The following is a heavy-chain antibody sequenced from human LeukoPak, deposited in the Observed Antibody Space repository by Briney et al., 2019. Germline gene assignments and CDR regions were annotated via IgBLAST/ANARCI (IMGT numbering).Heavy chain of an antibody. J-gene: IGHJ5*02. Sequence: GGSLRLSCAASGFTVSSNYMSWVRQAPGKGLEWVSVIYSGGSTYYADSVKGRFTISRDNSKKTLYLQMNSLRSDDTAVYYCARGLDLYPGYSYGQNWFDPWGQGTLVTVSS. CDR2: IYSGGST. V-gene: IGHV3-53*05. CDR3: ARGLDLYPGYSYGQNWFDP. CDR1: GFTVSSNY. D-gene: IGHD5-18*01.